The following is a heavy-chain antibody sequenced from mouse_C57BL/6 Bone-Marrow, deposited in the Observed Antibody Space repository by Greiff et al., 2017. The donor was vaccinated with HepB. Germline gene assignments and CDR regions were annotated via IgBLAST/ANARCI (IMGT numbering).Heavy chain of an antibody. CDR2: IYPRSGNT. CDR3: ARSNYYGSSPDY. D-gene: IGHD1-1*01. J-gene: IGHJ2*01. CDR1: GYTFTSYG. Sequence: VQLQQSGAELARPGASVKLSCKASGYTFTSYGISWVKQRTGQGLEWIGEIYPRSGNTYYNEKFKGKSTLTADKSSITAYMELRSLTSEDSAVYFCARSNYYGSSPDYWGQGTTLTVSS. V-gene: IGHV1-81*01.